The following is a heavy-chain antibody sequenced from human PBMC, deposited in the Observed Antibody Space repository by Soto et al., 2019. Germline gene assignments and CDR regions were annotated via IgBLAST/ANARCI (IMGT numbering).Heavy chain of an antibody. CDR1: GGSISSCGDS. V-gene: IGHV4-31*03. Sequence: QVQLQESGPGLVKPSQTLSLTCTVSGGSISSCGDSCSLIRQHPGKGLEWIGYIYYSGSTYYNPSLKSRVTISVDTSKNQFSLKLSSVTAADTAVYYCAAGGGETGFDYWGQGTLVTVSS. D-gene: IGHD2-8*02. CDR3: AAGGGETGFDY. J-gene: IGHJ4*02. CDR2: IYYSGST.